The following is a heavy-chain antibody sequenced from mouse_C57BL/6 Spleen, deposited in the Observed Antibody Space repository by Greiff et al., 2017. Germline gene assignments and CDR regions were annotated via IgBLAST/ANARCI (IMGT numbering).Heavy chain of an antibody. V-gene: IGHV14-4*01. CDR1: GFNIKDDY. CDR3: TTPLTVVARDY. D-gene: IGHD1-1*01. CDR2: IDPENGDT. J-gene: IGHJ4*01. Sequence: EVQLQQSGAELVRPGASVKLSCTASGFNIKDDYMHWVKQRPEQGLEWIGWIDPENGDTEYASKFQGKATITADTSSNTAYLQLSRLTSEDTAVYYCTTPLTVVARDYWGQGTSVTFSS.